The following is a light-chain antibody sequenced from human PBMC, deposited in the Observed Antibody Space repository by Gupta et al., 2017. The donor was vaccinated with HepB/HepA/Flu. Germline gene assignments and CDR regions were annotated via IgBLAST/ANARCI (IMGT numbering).Light chain of an antibody. CDR1: SSDVGGYNY. CDR3: HSYAVSNNWV. V-gene: IGLV2-8*01. CDR2: EVT. Sequence: QSALTQPPSASGSPGQSVTISCTGTSSDVGGYNYVSWYQQHPGKAPKLMIYEVTKRPSGVPDRFSGSKSDNTASLTVSGLQAEDEADYYCHSYAVSNNWVFGGGTKLTVL. J-gene: IGLJ3*02.